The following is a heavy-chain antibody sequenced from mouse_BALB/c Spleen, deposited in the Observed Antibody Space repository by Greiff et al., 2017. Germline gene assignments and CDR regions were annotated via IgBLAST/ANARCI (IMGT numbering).Heavy chain of an antibody. CDR2: ISYSGST. CDR1: GDSITSGY. V-gene: IGHV3-8*02. CDR3: ARYKGVYGSSYYAMDY. J-gene: IGHJ4*01. Sequence: VQLKESGPSLVKPSQTLSLTCSVTGDSITSGYWNWIRKFPGNKLEYMGYISYSGSTYYNPSLKSRISITRDTSKNQYYLQLNSVTTEDTATYYCARYKGVYGSSYYAMDYWGQGTSVTVSS. D-gene: IGHD1-1*01.